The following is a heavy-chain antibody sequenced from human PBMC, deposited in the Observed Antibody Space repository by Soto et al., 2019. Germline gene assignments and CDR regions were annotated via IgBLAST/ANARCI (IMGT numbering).Heavy chain of an antibody. V-gene: IGHV1-18*01. J-gene: IGHJ4*02. CDR2: ISAYNGNT. D-gene: IGHD2-8*01. Sequence: QVQLVQSGAEVKKPGASVKVSCKASGYTFTSYGISWVRQAPGQGLEWMGWISAYNGNTNYAQKFQGRVTMTRNTSISTAYMELSSLRSEDTAVYYCAVFYCTNGVCSDYWGQGTLVTVSS. CDR3: AVFYCTNGVCSDY. CDR1: GYTFTSYG.